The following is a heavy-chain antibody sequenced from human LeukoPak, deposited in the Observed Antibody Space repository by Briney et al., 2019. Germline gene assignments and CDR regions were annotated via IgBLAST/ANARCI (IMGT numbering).Heavy chain of an antibody. V-gene: IGHV3-23*01. J-gene: IGHJ4*02. CDR1: GFTVSSNY. CDR2: ISGSGGST. CDR3: AKVSSYGLYYFDY. Sequence: QTGGSLRLSCAASGFTVSSNYMSWVRQAPGKGPAWVSGISGSGGSTYYADSVKGRFTISRDNSKNTLYLQMNSLRAEDTAVYYCAKVSSYGLYYFDYWGQGTLVTVSS. D-gene: IGHD5-18*01.